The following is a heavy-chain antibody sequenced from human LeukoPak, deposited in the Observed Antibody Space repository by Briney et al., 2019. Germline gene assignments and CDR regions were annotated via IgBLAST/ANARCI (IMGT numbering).Heavy chain of an antibody. Sequence: ASVKVSCKASGYTFTSYYMHWVRQAPGQGLEWMGRINPNSGGTNYAQKFQGRVTMTRDMSISTAYMELSRLRSDDTAVYYCARELVATINYWGQGTLVTVSS. V-gene: IGHV1-2*06. CDR3: ARELVATINY. J-gene: IGHJ4*02. CDR1: GYTFTSYY. CDR2: INPNSGGT. D-gene: IGHD5-24*01.